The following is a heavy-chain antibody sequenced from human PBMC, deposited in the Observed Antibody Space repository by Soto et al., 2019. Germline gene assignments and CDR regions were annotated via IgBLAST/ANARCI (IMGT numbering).Heavy chain of an antibody. V-gene: IGHV3-23*01. CDR3: AKDSILITFGGVIVISYFDY. CDR1: GFTFSSYA. Sequence: GGSLRLSCAASGFTFSSYAMSWVRQAPGKGLEWVSAISGSGGSTYYADSVKGRFTISRDNSKNTLYLQMNSLRAEDTAVYYCAKDSILITFGGVIVISYFDYWGQGTLVTVSS. D-gene: IGHD3-16*02. CDR2: ISGSGGST. J-gene: IGHJ4*02.